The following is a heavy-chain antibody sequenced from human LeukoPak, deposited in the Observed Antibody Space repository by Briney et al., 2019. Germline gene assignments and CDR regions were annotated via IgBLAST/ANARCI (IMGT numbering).Heavy chain of an antibody. J-gene: IGHJ2*01. CDR3: ASGFWYFDL. CDR1: GFTFSSDW. Sequence: GGSLRLSCAASGFTFSSDWMHWVRQTPEKGLVWVSRINSDGSSTSYADSVKGRFTISRDSAKNTLYLEMNSLRAEDTAVYYCASGFWYFDLWGRGTLVTVSS. CDR2: INSDGSST. D-gene: IGHD2-2*03. V-gene: IGHV3-74*01.